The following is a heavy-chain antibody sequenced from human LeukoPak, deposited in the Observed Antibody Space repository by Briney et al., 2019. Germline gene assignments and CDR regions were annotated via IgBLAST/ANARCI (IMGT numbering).Heavy chain of an antibody. CDR1: GFTLSVFA. CDR2: IRSKAYGGTT. CDR3: TRGGLEDGDYIFDY. V-gene: IGHV3-49*04. J-gene: IGHJ4*02. Sequence: QAGGSLRLSCTASGFTLSVFAMNWVRQAPGKGLEWVGFIRSKAYGGTTEYAASVKGRFTISRDESKSIAYLQMISLKSEDAAVYYCTRGGLEDGDYIFDYWGQGTRVTVSS. D-gene: IGHD4-17*01.